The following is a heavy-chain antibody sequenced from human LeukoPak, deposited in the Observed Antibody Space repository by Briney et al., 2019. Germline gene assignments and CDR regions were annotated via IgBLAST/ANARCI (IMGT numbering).Heavy chain of an antibody. Sequence: GRSLRLSCAASGFTFSSYAMHWVRQAPGKGLEWVAVISYDGSNKYYADSVKGRFTISRDNSKNTLYLQMNSLRAEDTAVYYCARDSVDSSGYYYGLYYYYMDVWGKGTTVTVSS. CDR3: ARDSVDSSGYYYGLYYYYMDV. CDR1: GFTFSSYA. D-gene: IGHD3-22*01. J-gene: IGHJ6*03. V-gene: IGHV3-30-3*01. CDR2: ISYDGSNK.